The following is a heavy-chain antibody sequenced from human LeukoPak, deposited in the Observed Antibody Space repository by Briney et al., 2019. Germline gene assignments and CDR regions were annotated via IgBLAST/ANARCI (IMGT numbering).Heavy chain of an antibody. V-gene: IGHV4-59*08. CDR1: GGSISSYY. CDR3: ARHFGEMATTGFDY. D-gene: IGHD5-24*01. J-gene: IGHJ4*02. Sequence: SETLSLTCTVSGGSISSYYWSWIRQPPRKGLEWIGYIYYSGSTNYNPSLKSRVTISVDTSKNQFSLKLSSVTAADTAVYYCARHFGEMATTGFDYWGQGTLVTVSS. CDR2: IYYSGST.